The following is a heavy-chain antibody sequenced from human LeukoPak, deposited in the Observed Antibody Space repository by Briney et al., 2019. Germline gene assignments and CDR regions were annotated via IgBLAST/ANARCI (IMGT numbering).Heavy chain of an antibody. D-gene: IGHD6-19*01. CDR3: ARTPLSSGPPRWYFDY. CDR2: IGTAGDT. J-gene: IGHJ4*02. CDR1: GFTLNNYD. Sequence: GESLTLAWSAYGFTLNNYDIHWDRQAAGKFREWVSAIGTAGDTYYPGSVKGRFTISRENAKTSLYLQMNSLRAGDTAVYYCARTPLSSGPPRWYFDYWGQGTLVTVSS. V-gene: IGHV3-13*01.